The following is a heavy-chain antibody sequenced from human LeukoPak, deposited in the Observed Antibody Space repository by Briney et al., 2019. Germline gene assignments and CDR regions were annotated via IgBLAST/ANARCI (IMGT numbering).Heavy chain of an antibody. CDR3: ARAETYDFWSGYPYYYYYYYMDV. CDR1: GGSFSGYY. D-gene: IGHD3-3*01. V-gene: IGHV4-34*01. CDR2: INHSGST. Sequence: PSETLSLTCAVYGGSFSGYYWSWIRRPPGKGLEWIGEINHSGSTNYNPSLKSRVTISVDTSKNQFSLKLSSVTAADTAVYYCARAETYDFWSGYPYYYYYYYMDVWGKGTTVTVSS. J-gene: IGHJ6*03.